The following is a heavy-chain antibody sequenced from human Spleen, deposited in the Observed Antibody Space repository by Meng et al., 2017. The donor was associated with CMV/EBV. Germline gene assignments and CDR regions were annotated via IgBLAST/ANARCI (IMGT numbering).Heavy chain of an antibody. D-gene: IGHD6-6*01. CDR2: IYSGGST. Sequence: GESLKISCAASGFTVSSNYMSWVRQAPGKGLEWVSVIYSGGSTYYADSVKGRFTISRDNSKNTLYLQMNSLKAEDTAVYHCAREAGIDARRLNFYGVDVWGQGTTVTVSS. V-gene: IGHV3-53*01. J-gene: IGHJ6*02. CDR3: AREAGIDARRLNFYGVDV. CDR1: GFTVSSNY.